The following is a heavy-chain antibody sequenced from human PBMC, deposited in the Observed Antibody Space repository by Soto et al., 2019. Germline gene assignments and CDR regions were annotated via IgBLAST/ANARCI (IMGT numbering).Heavy chain of an antibody. V-gene: IGHV3-33*01. Sequence: GGSLRLSCAASGFTFSSYGMHWVLQAPGKGLEWVAVIWYDGSHKYYADSVKGRFTISRDNSKNTLYLQMNSLRDEDPAVYYCARDLFPYTSSSYPEDLFDYWGPGTLVTVSS. CDR2: IWYDGSHK. CDR1: GFTFSSYG. D-gene: IGHD6-13*01. CDR3: ARDLFPYTSSSYPEDLFDY. J-gene: IGHJ4*02.